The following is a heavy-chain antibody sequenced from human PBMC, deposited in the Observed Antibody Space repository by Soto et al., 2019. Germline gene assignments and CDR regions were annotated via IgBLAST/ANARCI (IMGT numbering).Heavy chain of an antibody. J-gene: IGHJ6*03. V-gene: IGHV1-8*01. CDR1: GYTFTSYD. CDR3: ARDVRSWYDYYMDV. CDR2: MNPNSGNT. D-gene: IGHD6-13*01. Sequence: QVQLVQSGAEVKKPGASVKVSCKASGYTFTSYDINWVRQATGQGLEWMGWMNPNSGNTGYAQKFRGRVTMTRNTSISKAYMELSSLRSEDTAVYYCARDVRSWYDYYMDVWGKGTTVTVSS.